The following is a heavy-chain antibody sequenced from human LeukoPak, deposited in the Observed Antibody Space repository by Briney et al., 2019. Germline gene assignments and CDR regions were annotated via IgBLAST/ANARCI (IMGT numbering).Heavy chain of an antibody. J-gene: IGHJ4*02. CDR2: IYTGDSDT. CDR1: GYTFTSFF. CDR3: ARPITGAGTDLGY. D-gene: IGHD6-13*01. Sequence: HGESLKISCKASGYTFTSFFIGWVRQMPGQGLEWMGIIYTGDSDTRYSPSSQGQVTISVDKSISTAYLQWRSLKASDTAIYYCARPITGAGTDLGYWGQGTLVTVSS. V-gene: IGHV5-51*01.